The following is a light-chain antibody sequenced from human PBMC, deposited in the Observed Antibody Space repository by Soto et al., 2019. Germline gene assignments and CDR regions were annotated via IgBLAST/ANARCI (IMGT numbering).Light chain of an antibody. CDR1: SSNIKNNY. J-gene: IGLJ1*01. CDR2: RHN. CDR3: SSYAGSNNFGV. Sequence: QAVVTQPPSASGTPGQRVTISCSGSSSNIKNNYVFWYQQLPGMAPKLLIYRHNQRPSGVPDRFSGSKSGTSASLVISGLRSEDEADYYCSSYAGSNNFGVFGTGTKLTVL. V-gene: IGLV1-47*01.